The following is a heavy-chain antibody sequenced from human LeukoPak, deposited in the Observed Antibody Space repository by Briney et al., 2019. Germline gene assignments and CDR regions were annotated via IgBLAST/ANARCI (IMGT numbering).Heavy chain of an antibody. J-gene: IGHJ1*01. V-gene: IGHV1-24*01. CDR2: FDPEDGET. D-gene: IGHD3-22*01. Sequence: ASVKVSCKVSGYTLTELSMHWVRQAPGKGLEWMGGFDPEDGETIYAQKFQGRVTMTEDTSTDTAYMELSSLRSEDTAVYYCATEMGYYDSSGYYYIRYFQHWGQGTLVPVSS. CDR3: ATEMGYYDSSGYYYIRYFQH. CDR1: GYTLTELS.